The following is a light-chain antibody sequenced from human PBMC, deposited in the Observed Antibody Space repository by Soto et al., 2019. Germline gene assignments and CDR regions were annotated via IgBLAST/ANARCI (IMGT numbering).Light chain of an antibody. Sequence: DIQMTQSPSTLSASVGDRVTITCRASQSISTWLAWYQQKPGKAPKVLIYKASSLESGVPSRFSGSGSGTEFTLTISSLQPDDFSTYYCQQYNGYSWTFGQGTKVAIK. CDR1: QSISTW. CDR3: QQYNGYSWT. J-gene: IGKJ1*01. V-gene: IGKV1-5*03. CDR2: KAS.